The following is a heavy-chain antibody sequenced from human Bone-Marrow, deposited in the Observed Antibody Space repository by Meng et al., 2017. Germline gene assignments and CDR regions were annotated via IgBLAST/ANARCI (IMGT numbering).Heavy chain of an antibody. D-gene: IGHD2/OR15-2a*01. V-gene: IGHV4-34*01. Sequence: HVQLQQWGAGLLKPSETLSLTCDVSGASLNGYYWTWIRQPPGKGLEWIGEINHSGSPDYTTTLKSRVTISVDTSKNQFSLKLNSVTAADTAVYYCARGQLILRNWGQGTLVTVSS. CDR1: GASLNGYY. CDR2: INHSGSP. CDR3: ARGQLILRN. J-gene: IGHJ4*02.